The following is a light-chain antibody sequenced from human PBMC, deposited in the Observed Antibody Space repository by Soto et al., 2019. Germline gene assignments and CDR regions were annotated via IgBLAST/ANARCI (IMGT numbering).Light chain of an antibody. J-gene: IGKJ2*01. CDR1: QSVSSSY. Sequence: EIVLTQSPGTLSLSPGERATLSCRASQSVSSSYLAWYRQKPGQAPRLLIYGASSRATGIPDRFSGSGSGTDCTLTISRLEPADLAVYYCQHYGSSPGYTFGQGTKLEIK. V-gene: IGKV3-20*01. CDR2: GAS. CDR3: QHYGSSPGYT.